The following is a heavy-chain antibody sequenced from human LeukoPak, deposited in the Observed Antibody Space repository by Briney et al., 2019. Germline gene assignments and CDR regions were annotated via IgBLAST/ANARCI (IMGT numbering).Heavy chain of an antibody. CDR2: ISGSGGST. D-gene: IGHD2-21*01. CDR1: GFTFSDYY. V-gene: IGHV3-23*01. J-gene: IGHJ4*02. CDR3: AKFLPTHIVVANYYFDY. Sequence: PGGSLRLSCAASGFTFSDYYMSWIRQAPGKGLEWVSAISGSGGSTYYADSVKGRFTISRDNSKNTLYLQMNSLRAEDTAVYYCAKFLPTHIVVANYYFDYWGQGTLVTVSS.